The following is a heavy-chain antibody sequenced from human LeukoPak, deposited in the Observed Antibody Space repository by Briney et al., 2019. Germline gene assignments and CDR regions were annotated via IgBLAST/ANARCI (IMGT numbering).Heavy chain of an antibody. Sequence: SETLSLTCTVSGGSISSYYWSWIRQPPGKGLEWIGYIYYSGSTNYNPSLKSRVTISVDTSKSQFSLKLSSVTAADTAVYYCARTPTRAFDIWGQGTMVTVSS. J-gene: IGHJ3*02. CDR1: GGSISSYY. CDR3: ARTPTRAFDI. V-gene: IGHV4-59*01. CDR2: IYYSGST. D-gene: IGHD5-12*01.